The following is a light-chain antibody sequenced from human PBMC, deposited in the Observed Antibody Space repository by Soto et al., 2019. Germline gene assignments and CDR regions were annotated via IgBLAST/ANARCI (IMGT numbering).Light chain of an antibody. CDR2: DAS. CDR3: QQYNTYSLFT. CDR1: QSINVW. V-gene: IGKV1-5*01. J-gene: IGKJ3*01. Sequence: DIQMTQSPSTLSASVGDRVTITCRASQSINVWLAWYQQKPGKAPKLLIYDASSLESGVPSRFSGSGSGTEFTLTIGSLQPEDFATYFCQQYNTYSLFTFGPGTKVEIK.